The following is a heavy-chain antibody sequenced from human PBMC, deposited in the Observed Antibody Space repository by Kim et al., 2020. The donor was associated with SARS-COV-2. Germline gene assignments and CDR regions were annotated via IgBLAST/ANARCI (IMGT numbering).Heavy chain of an antibody. V-gene: IGHV3-48*02. J-gene: IGHJ4*02. Sequence: GGSLRLSCAASGFTFSSYSMNWVRQAPGKGLEWVSYISSSSSTIYYADSVKGRFTISRDNAKNSLYLQMNSLRDEDTAVYYCARDTRYFDWSPFDYWGQGTLVTVSS. D-gene: IGHD3-9*01. CDR3: ARDTRYFDWSPFDY. CDR2: ISSSSSTI. CDR1: GFTFSSYS.